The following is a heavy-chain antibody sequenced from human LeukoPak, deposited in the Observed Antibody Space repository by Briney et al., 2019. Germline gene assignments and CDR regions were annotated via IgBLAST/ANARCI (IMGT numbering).Heavy chain of an antibody. D-gene: IGHD3-3*01. Sequence: PGGSLRLSCVASGFTFDDYAMHWVRHAPGQGLEWVSGVTWHSENVDYADSVKGRFTISRDNAKNSLYLQMNNLRPEDTALYFCVAVPETNFWIGFYLDYWGQGTLVTVSS. CDR2: VTWHSENV. V-gene: IGHV3-9*01. CDR1: GFTFDDYA. CDR3: VAVPETNFWIGFYLDY. J-gene: IGHJ4*02.